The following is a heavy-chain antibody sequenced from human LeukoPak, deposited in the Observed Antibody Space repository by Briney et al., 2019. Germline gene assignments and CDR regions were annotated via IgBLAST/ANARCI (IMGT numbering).Heavy chain of an antibody. J-gene: IGHJ4*02. Sequence: ASVKVSCKASGGTFSSYAISWVRQAPGQGLEWMGGIIPIFGTVNYAQKFQGRVTITADESTSTAYMELSSLRSEDTAVYYCARGYYDSSGYHYWDYWGQGTLVTVSS. CDR2: IIPIFGTV. V-gene: IGHV1-69*13. D-gene: IGHD3-22*01. CDR1: GGTFSSYA. CDR3: ARGYYDSSGYHYWDY.